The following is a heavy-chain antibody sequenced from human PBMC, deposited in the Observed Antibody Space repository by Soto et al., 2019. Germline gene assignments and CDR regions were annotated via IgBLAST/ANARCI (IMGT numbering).Heavy chain of an antibody. CDR1: GFTFSSYA. V-gene: IGHV3-23*01. CDR2: ISGSGGST. Sequence: PGGSLSLSCAASGFTFSSYAMSWVRQAPGKGLEWVSAISGSGGSTYYADSVKGRFTISRDNSKNTLYLQMNSLRAEDTAVYYCAKGSGSGSPYYGMDVWGQGTTVTVSS. J-gene: IGHJ6*02. CDR3: AKGSGSGSPYYGMDV. D-gene: IGHD3-10*01.